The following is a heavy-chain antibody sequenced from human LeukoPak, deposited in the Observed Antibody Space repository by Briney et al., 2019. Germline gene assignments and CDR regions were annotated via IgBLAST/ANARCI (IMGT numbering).Heavy chain of an antibody. CDR3: VRDRESRSAWLLDS. D-gene: IGHD3-9*01. J-gene: IGHJ4*02. Sequence: GGSLRLSCAASGFTFSSYAMHWVRQAPGKGLEWVAVISYDGSNKYYADSVKGRFTISRDNSKNTLYLQMNSLRAEDTAVYYCVRDRESRSAWLLDSWGQGTLVTVSS. CDR1: GFTFSSYA. CDR2: ISYDGSNK. V-gene: IGHV3-30-3*01.